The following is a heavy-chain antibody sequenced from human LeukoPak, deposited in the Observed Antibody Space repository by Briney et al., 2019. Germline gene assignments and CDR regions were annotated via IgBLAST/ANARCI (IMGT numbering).Heavy chain of an antibody. CDR1: GFTFSSYS. CDR3: ARAHNWKYGSFDF. V-gene: IGHV3-21*01. D-gene: IGHD1-7*01. J-gene: IGHJ4*02. CDR2: ISSSSSYI. Sequence: GGSLRLSCAASGFTFSSYSMNWVRQAPGKGLEWVSCISSSSSYIYYADSVMGRFTISRDNAKNSLYLQMNSLRAEDTAVYYCARAHNWKYGSFDFWGQGTLVTVSS.